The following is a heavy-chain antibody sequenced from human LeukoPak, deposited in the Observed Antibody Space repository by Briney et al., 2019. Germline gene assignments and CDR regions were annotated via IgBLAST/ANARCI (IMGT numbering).Heavy chain of an antibody. Sequence: SGTLSLTCAVSGGSISSSNWWSWVRQPPGKGLEWIREIYHSGSTNYNPSLKSRVTISVDKSKNQFSLKLSSVTAADTAVYYCARDAYSGSYHFDYWGQGTLVTVSS. CDR3: ARDAYSGSYHFDY. CDR2: IYHSGST. D-gene: IGHD1-26*01. V-gene: IGHV4-4*02. J-gene: IGHJ4*02. CDR1: GGSISSSNW.